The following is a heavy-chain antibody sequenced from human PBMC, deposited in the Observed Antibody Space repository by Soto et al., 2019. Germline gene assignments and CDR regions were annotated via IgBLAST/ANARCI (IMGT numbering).Heavy chain of an antibody. V-gene: IGHV3-23*01. CDR2: ISGSAGST. CDR3: AKTPINAWYYFGF. D-gene: IGHD2-2*01. Sequence: HPGGSLRLSCAASGFTFSSYAMSWVRQAPGKGLEWVSTISGSAGSTYYSDSVKGRFTISRDTSKNTVHLQMNSLRAEDTAVYYCAKTPINAWYYFGFWGQGTPVTVSS. J-gene: IGHJ4*02. CDR1: GFTFSSYA.